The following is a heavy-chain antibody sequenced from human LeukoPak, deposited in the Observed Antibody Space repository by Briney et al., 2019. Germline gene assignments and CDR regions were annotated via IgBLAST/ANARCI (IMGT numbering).Heavy chain of an antibody. D-gene: IGHD2-2*01. CDR3: ARAPITSPFYFDY. Sequence: GGSLRLSCTASGFALDEHGMSWVRQAPGKGLEWVSGINWSGGSTGYADPLRGRFTISRDNAKNSLYLQMDSLRAEDTALYYCARAPITSPFYFDYWGQGTLVTVSS. CDR2: INWSGGST. V-gene: IGHV3-20*04. CDR1: GFALDEHG. J-gene: IGHJ4*02.